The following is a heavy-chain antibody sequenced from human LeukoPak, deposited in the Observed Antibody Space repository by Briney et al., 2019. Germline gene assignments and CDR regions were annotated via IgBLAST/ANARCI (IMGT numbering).Heavy chain of an antibody. J-gene: IGHJ3*02. CDR2: ISSSSTYI. D-gene: IGHD1-14*01. CDR3: ARKAGISGYSSPEGFDI. Sequence: GGSPRLSCVASGFTFSSYSMNWVRQTPGKGLERVSSISSSSTYIFYADSVRGRFTISRDNAKNSLYLQMNSLRVEDTALYYCARKAGISGYSSPEGFDIWGQGTVVTVSS. CDR1: GFTFSSYS. V-gene: IGHV3-21*01.